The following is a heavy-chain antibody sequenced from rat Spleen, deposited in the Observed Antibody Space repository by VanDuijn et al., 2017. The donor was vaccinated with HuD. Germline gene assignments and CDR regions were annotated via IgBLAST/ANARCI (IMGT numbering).Heavy chain of an antibody. J-gene: IGHJ2*01. CDR1: GFTFSDCY. V-gene: IGHV5-29*01. Sequence: EVQLVESDGGLVQPGRSLKLSCAASGFTFSDCYMAWVRQAPTKGLEWVATISLDGTRTYHRDSVKGRFTISRDNAKSTLHLQMDSLRSEDTATYYCAKVTYYGYYYFDYWGQGVMVTVSS. CDR2: ISLDGTRT. D-gene: IGHD1-9*01. CDR3: AKVTYYGYYYFDY.